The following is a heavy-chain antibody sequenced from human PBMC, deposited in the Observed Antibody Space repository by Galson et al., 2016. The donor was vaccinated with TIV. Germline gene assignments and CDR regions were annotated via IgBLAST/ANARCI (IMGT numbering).Heavy chain of an antibody. Sequence: SLRLSCAASGFTFSSHTMNWVRQAPGTGLELVSSISGGTSYIYYADSVKGRFTISRDNAKNSLFLQMNSLRGEDTAVYYCTRVPQTYSSSWYDFDYWGQGALVTVSS. CDR1: GFTFSSHT. D-gene: IGHD6-13*01. V-gene: IGHV3-21*01. CDR3: TRVPQTYSSSWYDFDY. CDR2: ISGGTSYI. J-gene: IGHJ4*02.